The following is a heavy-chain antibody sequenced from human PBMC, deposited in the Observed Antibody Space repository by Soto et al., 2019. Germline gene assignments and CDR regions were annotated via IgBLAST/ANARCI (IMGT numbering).Heavy chain of an antibody. Sequence: SVKVSCKASGFTFTSSAVQWVRQARGQRLEWIGWIVVGSGNTNYAHNFKERFTFTRDFSTSTVYMELSSLSSEDTAVFYFAAFPNTIFGVVIIDVTFDYWGQGTLVTVSS. CDR3: AAFPNTIFGVVIIDVTFDY. J-gene: IGHJ4*02. V-gene: IGHV1-58*01. CDR2: IVVGSGNT. CDR1: GFTFTSSA. D-gene: IGHD3-3*01.